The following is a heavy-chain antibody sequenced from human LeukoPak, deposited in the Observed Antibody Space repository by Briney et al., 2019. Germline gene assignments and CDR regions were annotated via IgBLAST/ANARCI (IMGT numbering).Heavy chain of an antibody. CDR3: ARVGLYSSGRPDAFDI. CDR2: ISAYNGNT. V-gene: IGHV1-18*01. D-gene: IGHD2-21*01. CDR1: GFTFTSSA. J-gene: IGHJ3*02. Sequence: ASVKVSCKASGFTFTSSAVQWVRQAPGQGLEWMGWISAYNGNTNYAQKLQGRVTMTTDTSTSTAYMELRSLRSDDTAVYYCARVGLYSSGRPDAFDIWGQGTMVTVSS.